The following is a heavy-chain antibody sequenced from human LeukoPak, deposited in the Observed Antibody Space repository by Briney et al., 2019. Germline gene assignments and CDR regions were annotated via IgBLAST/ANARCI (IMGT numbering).Heavy chain of an antibody. D-gene: IGHD3-10*01. CDR3: ARDSGSGSYIHYYGMDV. J-gene: IGHJ6*02. CDR1: GYTFTGYY. CDR2: INPNSGGT. Sequence: ASVKVSCKASGYTFTGYYMHWVRQAPGQGLEWMGWINPNSGGTNYAQKFQGWVTMTRDTSISTAYMELSRLRSDDTAVYYCARDSGSGSYIHYYGMDVWGQGTTVTVSS. V-gene: IGHV1-2*04.